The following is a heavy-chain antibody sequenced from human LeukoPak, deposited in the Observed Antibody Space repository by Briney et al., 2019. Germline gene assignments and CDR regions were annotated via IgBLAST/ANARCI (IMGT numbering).Heavy chain of an antibody. CDR3: AKAPGRYCSGGSCYGDY. CDR2: ISGSGGST. D-gene: IGHD2-15*01. Sequence: GGSLRLSCAASGFTFSIYAMSWVRQAPGKGLEWVSAISGSGGSTYYADSVKGRFTISRDNSKNTLYLQMNSLRAEDTAVYYCAKAPGRYCSGGSCYGDYWGQGTLVTVSS. J-gene: IGHJ4*02. CDR1: GFTFSIYA. V-gene: IGHV3-23*01.